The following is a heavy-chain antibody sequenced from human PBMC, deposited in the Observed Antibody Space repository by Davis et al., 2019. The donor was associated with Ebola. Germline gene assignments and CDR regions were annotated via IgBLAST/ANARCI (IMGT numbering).Heavy chain of an antibody. CDR1: GFTFSSYA. Sequence: GESLKISCAASGFTFSSYAMSWVRQAPGKGLEWVSAISGNGGGTYYADSVKGRFTISRDNAKNTLYLQMNSLRAEDTAVYYCARDRPLDFFFGDYYGMDVWGKGTTVTVSS. CDR3: ARDRPLDFFFGDYYGMDV. V-gene: IGHV3-23*01. D-gene: IGHD3-16*01. J-gene: IGHJ6*04. CDR2: ISGNGGGT.